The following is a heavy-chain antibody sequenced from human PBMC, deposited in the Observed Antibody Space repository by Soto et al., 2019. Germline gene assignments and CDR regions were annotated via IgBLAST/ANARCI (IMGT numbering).Heavy chain of an antibody. V-gene: IGHV3-30*18. CDR2: ISYDGSNK. CDR3: AKDRGDYGDYRYYFDY. D-gene: IGHD4-17*01. CDR1: GFTFSSYG. Sequence: ESGGGVVQPGRSLRLSCAASGFTFSSYGMHWVRQAPGKGLEWVAVISYDGSNKYYADSVKGRFTISRDNSKNTLYLQMNSLRAEDTAVYYCAKDRGDYGDYRYYFDYWGQGTLVTVSS. J-gene: IGHJ4*02.